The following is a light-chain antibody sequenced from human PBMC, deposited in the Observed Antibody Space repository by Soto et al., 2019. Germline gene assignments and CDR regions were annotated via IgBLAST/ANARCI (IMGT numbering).Light chain of an antibody. CDR3: QQYGSSPVT. V-gene: IGKV3-20*01. Sequence: EIVLTQSPGTLSLSPGERATLSCRASQSVSSSYLAWYQPKPGQAPRLLIYGASSRATGIPDRFSGSGSGTDFTLTISRLEPEDFAVYYWQQYGSSPVTFGGGTKVEIK. CDR1: QSVSSSY. J-gene: IGKJ4*01. CDR2: GAS.